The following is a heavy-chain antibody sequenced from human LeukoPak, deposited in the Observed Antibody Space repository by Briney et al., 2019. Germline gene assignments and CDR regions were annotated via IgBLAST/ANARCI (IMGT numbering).Heavy chain of an antibody. D-gene: IGHD2-2*01. J-gene: IGHJ4*02. CDR3: ARASPYQLLWSRPYFDY. Sequence: GGSLRLSCAASGFTFSDYYMSWIRQAPGKGLEWVSYISSSSSYTNYADSVKGRFTISRDNAKNSLYLQMNSLRAEDTAVYYCARASPYQLLWSRPYFDYWGQGTLVTVSS. CDR2: ISSSSSYT. CDR1: GFTFSDYY. V-gene: IGHV3-11*06.